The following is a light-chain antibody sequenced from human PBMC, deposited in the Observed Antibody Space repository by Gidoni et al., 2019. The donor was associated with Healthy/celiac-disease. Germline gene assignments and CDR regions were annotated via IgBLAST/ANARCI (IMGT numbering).Light chain of an antibody. CDR3: QQSYSTPWT. Sequence: DIQMTQSPSSLSASVGDRVTITCRASQGISSSLNWYQQKPGKAPKLLIYAASSLQSGVTSRLSGSGSGTDFTLTISSRQPVDFATYYCQQSYSTPWTFGQGTKVEIK. V-gene: IGKV1-39*01. J-gene: IGKJ1*01. CDR2: AAS. CDR1: QGISSS.